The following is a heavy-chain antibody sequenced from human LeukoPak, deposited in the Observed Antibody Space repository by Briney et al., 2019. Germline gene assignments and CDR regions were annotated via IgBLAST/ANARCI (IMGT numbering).Heavy chain of an antibody. Sequence: ASVKVSCKASGYTFTGYYMHWVRQAPGQGLEWMGWINPNSGGTNYAQKFQGRVTMTRDTSISTAYMELSRLRSDDTAVYYCASLRGYCSGGSCYSGGDYYYYMDVWGKGTTVTVSS. V-gene: IGHV1-2*02. J-gene: IGHJ6*03. D-gene: IGHD2-15*01. CDR1: GYTFTGYY. CDR3: ASLRGYCSGGSCYSGGDYYYYMDV. CDR2: INPNSGGT.